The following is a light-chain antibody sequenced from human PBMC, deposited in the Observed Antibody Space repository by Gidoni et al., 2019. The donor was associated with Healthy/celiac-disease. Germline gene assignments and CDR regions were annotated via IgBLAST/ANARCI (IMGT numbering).Light chain of an antibody. CDR2: AAS. CDR1: QSISGY. Sequence: DIQMTQSPSSLSASVGDRVTITCRASQSISGYLKWYQQKPGKAPKLLIYAASSLQSGVPSRFSGSGSGTDFTLTISSLQPEDFATYYCQQSYSTPRTFGQGTKVEIK. V-gene: IGKV1-39*01. J-gene: IGKJ1*01. CDR3: QQSYSTPRT.